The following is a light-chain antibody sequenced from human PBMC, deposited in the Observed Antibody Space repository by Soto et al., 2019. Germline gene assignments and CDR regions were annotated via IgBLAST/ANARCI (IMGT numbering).Light chain of an antibody. CDR1: ESISKW. CDR2: DAS. J-gene: IGKJ5*01. CDR3: HSRA. V-gene: IGKV1-5*01. Sequence: DIQMTQSPSTLSASVGDRVTITCRASESISKWLAWYQQKPGTAPKLLIYDASTLESGVPSRFSGSGSGTEFTLTISSLQPDDFATYYCHSRAFGQGTHWRL.